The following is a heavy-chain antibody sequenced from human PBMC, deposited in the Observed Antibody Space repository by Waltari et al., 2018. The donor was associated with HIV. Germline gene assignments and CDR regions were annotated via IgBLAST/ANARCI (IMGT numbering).Heavy chain of an antibody. CDR1: GGSFSGYY. D-gene: IGHD1-20*01. J-gene: IGHJ5*02. CDR2: INHSGST. CDR3: ARKGIYNWNLRPTGGFDP. V-gene: IGHV4-34*01. Sequence: QVQLQQWGAGLLKPSETLSLTCAVYGGSFSGYYWSWIRQPPGKGLEWIGEINHSGSTNYNPSLKSRVTISVDTSKNQFSLKLSSVTAADTAVYYCARKGIYNWNLRPTGGFDPWGQGTLVTVSS.